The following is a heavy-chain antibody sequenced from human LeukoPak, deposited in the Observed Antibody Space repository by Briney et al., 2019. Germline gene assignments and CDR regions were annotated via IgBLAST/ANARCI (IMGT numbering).Heavy chain of an antibody. CDR3: ARVTPYYYGSGSYGWDDY. D-gene: IGHD3-10*01. CDR1: GHSVTKEC. Sequence: GSLETSFHASGHSVTKECMHWVRQAPGQGLEWMGWINPNSGGTNYAQKFQGRVTMTRDTSISTAYMELSRLRSDDTAVYYCARVTPYYYGSGSYGWDDYWGQGTLVTVSS. V-gene: IGHV1-2*02. CDR2: INPNSGGT. J-gene: IGHJ4*02.